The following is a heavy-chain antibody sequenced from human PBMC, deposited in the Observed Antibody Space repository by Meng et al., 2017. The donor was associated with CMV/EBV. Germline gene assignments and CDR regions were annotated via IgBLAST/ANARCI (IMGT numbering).Heavy chain of an antibody. D-gene: IGHD6-6*01. CDR1: GYTFTSYY. CDR2: INPSGGST. Sequence: ASVKVSCKASGYTFTSYYMHWVRQAPGQGLEWMGIINPSGGSTSYAQKFQGRVTMTRDTSTSTVHMELSSLRSEDTAVYYCARFPYSSSLEIYYFDYWGQGTLVTVSS. CDR3: ARFPYSSSLEIYYFDY. J-gene: IGHJ4*02. V-gene: IGHV1-46*01.